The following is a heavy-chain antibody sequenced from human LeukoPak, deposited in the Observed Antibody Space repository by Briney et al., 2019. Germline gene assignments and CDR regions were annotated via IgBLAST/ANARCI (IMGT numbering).Heavy chain of an antibody. V-gene: IGHV4-34*01. CDR2: INHSGST. CDR1: GGSFSGYY. Sequence: PSETLSLTCAVYGGSFSGYYWSWIRQPPGKGLEWIGEINHSGSTNYNPSLKSRVTISVDTSKNQFSLKLSSVTAADTAVYYCARGGRWIQLWLPWFDPWGQGTLVTVSS. CDR3: ARGGRWIQLWLPWFDP. J-gene: IGHJ5*02. D-gene: IGHD5-18*01.